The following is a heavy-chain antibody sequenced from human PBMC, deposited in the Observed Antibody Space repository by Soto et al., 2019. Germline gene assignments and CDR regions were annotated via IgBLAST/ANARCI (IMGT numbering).Heavy chain of an antibody. Sequence: QVQLVQSGSEVMKPGASVKVSCKASGYTFTNYGMSWVRQAPGQGLEWMGWISAYKGNTNHAQNFQGRVTMTTDTSTNTAYMELRSLRSDDTAVYYCARCYCSVGSCYSCWHFDLWGRGALVTVSS. J-gene: IGHJ2*01. D-gene: IGHD2-15*01. CDR1: GYTFTNYG. CDR2: ISAYKGNT. CDR3: ARCYCSVGSCYSCWHFDL. V-gene: IGHV1-18*01.